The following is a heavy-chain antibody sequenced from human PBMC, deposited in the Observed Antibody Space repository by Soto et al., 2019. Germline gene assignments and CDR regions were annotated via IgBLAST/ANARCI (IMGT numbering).Heavy chain of an antibody. CDR2: ISGSGAYT. Sequence: GGSLRLSCAASGFTFSTYAMNWVRQPPGKGLEWVSSISGSGAYTYYADSVQGRLTISRDNSKNTLNLQMNSLRAEDTAVYYCARDRHPYSTKYYFDYWGQGTLVTVSS. J-gene: IGHJ4*02. CDR3: ARDRHPYSTKYYFDY. CDR1: GFTFSTYA. D-gene: IGHD2-2*01. V-gene: IGHV3-23*01.